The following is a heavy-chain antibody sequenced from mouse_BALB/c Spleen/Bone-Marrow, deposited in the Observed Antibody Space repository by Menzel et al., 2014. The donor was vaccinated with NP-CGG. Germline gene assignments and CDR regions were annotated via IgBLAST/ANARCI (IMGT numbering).Heavy chain of an antibody. CDR3: ARRANYWYFDV. V-gene: IGHV1S56*01. Sequence: QVQLKESGPELVKPGALVKISCKASGYTFTSYDINWVKQRPGQGLEWIGWIYPGDGSTKYNEKFKGKATPTADNSSSTAYMQLSSLTSENSAVYFCARRANYWYFDVWGAGTTVTVSS. J-gene: IGHJ1*01. CDR2: IYPGDGST. CDR1: GYTFTSYD. D-gene: IGHD3-3*01.